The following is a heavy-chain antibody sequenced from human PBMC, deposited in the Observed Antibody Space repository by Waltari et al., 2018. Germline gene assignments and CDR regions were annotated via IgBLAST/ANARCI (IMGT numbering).Heavy chain of an antibody. CDR2: VIPLFGVT. Sequence: QVQLVQSGAEMKKPGSSVKVSCRASGGALSTIDHSWWRQAPGQGLEWMGGVIPLFGVTNYAQKFQGRVTITADKSTSTAFVELRGLRFEDTAVYYCARDLMTTSYHSSGGFDYWGQGTLVTVSS. D-gene: IGHD3-22*01. CDR1: GGALSTID. CDR3: ARDLMTTSYHSSGGFDY. V-gene: IGHV1-69*14. J-gene: IGHJ4*02.